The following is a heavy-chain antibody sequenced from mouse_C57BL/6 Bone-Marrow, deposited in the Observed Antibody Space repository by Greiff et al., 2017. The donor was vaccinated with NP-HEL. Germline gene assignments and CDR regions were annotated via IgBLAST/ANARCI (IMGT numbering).Heavy chain of an antibody. J-gene: IGHJ2*01. CDR3: ASSYGNPYYFDY. CDR2: INPYNGGT. Sequence: EVQLQESGPVLVKPGASVKMSCKASGYTFTDYYMNWVKQSHGKSLEWIGVINPYNGGTSYNQKFKGKATLTVDKSSSTAYMELNSLTSEDSAVYYCASSYGNPYYFDYWGQGTTLTVSS. V-gene: IGHV1-19*01. CDR1: GYTFTDYY. D-gene: IGHD2-1*01.